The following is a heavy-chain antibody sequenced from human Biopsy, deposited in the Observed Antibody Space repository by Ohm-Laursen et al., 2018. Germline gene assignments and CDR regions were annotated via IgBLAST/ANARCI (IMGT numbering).Heavy chain of an antibody. D-gene: IGHD2-21*02. CDR1: GFTFSSYA. CDR3: AEGDWIYYFDY. CDR2: IDGSGSST. Sequence: GSLRLSCAASGFTFSSYAMTWVRQAPGKGLEWVSGIDGSGSSTYYADSVKGRFTISRGNSKNTLYLQMNSLRAEDTAVYYRAEGDWIYYFDYWGQGTLVTVSS. V-gene: IGHV3-23*05. J-gene: IGHJ4*02.